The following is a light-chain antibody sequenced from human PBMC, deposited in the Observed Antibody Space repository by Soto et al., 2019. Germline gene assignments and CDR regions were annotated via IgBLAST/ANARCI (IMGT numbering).Light chain of an antibody. CDR2: GAT. CDR1: QSVSSN. CDR3: QQYGSSLRT. J-gene: IGKJ5*01. Sequence: EIVLTQSPGTLSLSPGERATLSCRASQSVSSNLAWYQQKPGQAPRLLIYGATSRASGIPDRFSGSGSGTDFTLIISRVEPEDFAVYYCQQYGSSLRTFGQGTRLEIK. V-gene: IGKV3-20*01.